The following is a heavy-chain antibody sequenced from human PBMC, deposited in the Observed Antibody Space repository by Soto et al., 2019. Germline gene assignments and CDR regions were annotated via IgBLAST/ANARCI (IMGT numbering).Heavy chain of an antibody. V-gene: IGHV1-46*01. CDR2: INPSGGST. J-gene: IGHJ6*02. D-gene: IGHD5-18*01. CDR1: GYTFTSYY. CDR3: ATVSKRGYESFYYGMDV. Sequence: QVQLVQSGAEVKKPGASVKVSCKASGYTFTSYYMHWLRQAPGQGLEWMGIINPSGGSTSYAQKFQGRVTITRDTSTSTVYMELSSLRSEDTAVYYCATVSKRGYESFYYGMDVWGQGTTVTVSS.